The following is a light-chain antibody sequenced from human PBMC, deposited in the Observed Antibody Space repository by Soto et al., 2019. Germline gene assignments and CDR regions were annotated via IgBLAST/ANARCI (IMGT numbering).Light chain of an antibody. Sequence: IVMTQSPATLSVSPGERATLSCRASQTIDNKLAWYQQRPGQAPRLLIYGASIRATGIPARFSGSGSGTEFTLTISGLQSEDFGVYYCQQYNDWPRTFGQGTKVEIK. J-gene: IGKJ1*01. CDR2: GAS. CDR1: QTIDNK. CDR3: QQYNDWPRT. V-gene: IGKV3-15*01.